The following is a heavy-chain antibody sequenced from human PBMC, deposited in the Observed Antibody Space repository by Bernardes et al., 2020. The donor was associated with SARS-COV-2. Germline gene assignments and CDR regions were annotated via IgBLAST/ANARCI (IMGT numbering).Heavy chain of an antibody. V-gene: IGHV3-49*03. D-gene: IGHD2-2*01. CDR2: IRSKDFGETT. Sequence: GGSLRLSCTVSGFNFGDYGMTWLRQAPGKGLEWVGYIRSKDFGETTEYAASVKDRFTISRDDSKRIAYLQMNSLKTEDTAVYYCTRGKVGSTYERSWGRGTLVTVSS. CDR3: TRGKVGSTYERS. J-gene: IGHJ5*02. CDR1: GFNFGDYG.